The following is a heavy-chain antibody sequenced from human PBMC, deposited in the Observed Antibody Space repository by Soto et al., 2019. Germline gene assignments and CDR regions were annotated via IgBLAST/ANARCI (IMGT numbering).Heavy chain of an antibody. V-gene: IGHV3-23*01. CDR2: ISGSGGST. D-gene: IGHD3-3*01. J-gene: IGHJ6*03. CDR1: GFTFSSYA. CDR3: TTASGLRFLEWLFRPYYYYYMDV. Sequence: EVQLLESGGGLVQPGGSLRLSCAASGFTFSSYAMSWVRQAPGKGLEWVSAISGSGGSTYYADSVKGRFTISRDNSKNTLYLQMNSLKTEDTAVYYCTTASGLRFLEWLFRPYYYYYMDVWGKGTTVTVSS.